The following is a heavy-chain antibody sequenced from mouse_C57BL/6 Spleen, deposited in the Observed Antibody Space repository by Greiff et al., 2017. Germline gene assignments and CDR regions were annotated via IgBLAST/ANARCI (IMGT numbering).Heavy chain of an antibody. V-gene: IGHV1-15*01. CDR1: GYTFTDYE. D-gene: IGHD1-1*01. J-gene: IGHJ2*01. CDR2: IDPETGGT. CDR3: TRGEITTVPYFDY. Sequence: QVQLQQSGAELVRPGASVTLSCKASGYTFTDYEMHWVKQTPVHGLEWIGAIDPETGGTAYNQKFKGKAILTADKSSSTAYMELRSLTSEDSAVYYCTRGEITTVPYFDYWGQGTTLTVSS.